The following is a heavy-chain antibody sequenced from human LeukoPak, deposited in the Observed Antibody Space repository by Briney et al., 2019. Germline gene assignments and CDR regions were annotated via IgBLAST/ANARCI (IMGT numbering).Heavy chain of an antibody. V-gene: IGHV1-2*02. J-gene: IGHJ5*02. Sequence: GASVKVSCKASGYTFTGYYMHWVRQAPGQGLEWMGWINPNSGGTNYAQKFQGRVTMTRDTSISTAYMELSRLRSDDTAVYYCARQSRRDTNWFDPWGQGTLVTVSS. CDR3: ARQSRRDTNWFDP. D-gene: IGHD2-21*02. CDR1: GYTFTGYY. CDR2: INPNSGGT.